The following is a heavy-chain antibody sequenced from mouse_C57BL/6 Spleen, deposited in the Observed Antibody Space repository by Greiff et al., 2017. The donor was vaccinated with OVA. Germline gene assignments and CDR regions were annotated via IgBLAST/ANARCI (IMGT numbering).Heavy chain of an antibody. V-gene: IGHV3-6*01. D-gene: IGHD1-1*01. Sequence: DVQLVESGPGLVKPSQSLSLTCSVTGYSITSGYYWNWIRQFPGNKLEWMGYISYDGSNNYNPSLKNRISITRDTSKNQFFLKLNSVTTEDTATYYCASCYGSSYYALDYWGQGTSVTVSS. CDR1: GYSITSGYY. J-gene: IGHJ4*01. CDR2: ISYDGSN. CDR3: ASCYGSSYYALDY.